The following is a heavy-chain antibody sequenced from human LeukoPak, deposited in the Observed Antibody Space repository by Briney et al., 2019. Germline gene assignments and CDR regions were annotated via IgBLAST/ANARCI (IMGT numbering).Heavy chain of an antibody. CDR1: GASMSRGSHY. CDR3: ARDRSYYSDTGTDY. V-gene: IGHV4-61*02. D-gene: IGHD3-22*01. Sequence: SQTLSLTCTVSGASMSRGSHYWSWIRQPAGKGLEWIGRIYATGNTNYSPSLWRRVTISVDTSKNQFSLRLHSVTAADTAIYYCARDRSYYSDTGTDYWGQGALVTVSS. CDR2: IYATGNT. J-gene: IGHJ4*02.